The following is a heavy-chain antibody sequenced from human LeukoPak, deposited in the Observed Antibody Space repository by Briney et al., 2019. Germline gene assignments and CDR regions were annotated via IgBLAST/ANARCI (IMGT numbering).Heavy chain of an antibody. J-gene: IGHJ6*01. Sequence: SETLSLTCAVYGGTFSDYFLGWIRQPPGKGLEWIGEINHSGRTYYNPSLKSRVTISVDKSKNKLFLHMNTLTADDTAVYYCARDVVVVPAAILYGMDVWGQGTTVTVSS. CDR2: INHSGRT. CDR1: GGTFSDYF. V-gene: IGHV4-34*01. CDR3: ARDVVVVPAAILYGMDV. D-gene: IGHD2-2*01.